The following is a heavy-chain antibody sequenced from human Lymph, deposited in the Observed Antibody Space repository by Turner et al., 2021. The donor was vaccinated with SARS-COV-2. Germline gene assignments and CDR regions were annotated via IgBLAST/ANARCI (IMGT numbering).Heavy chain of an antibody. CDR1: GFTFSSYA. CDR3: AKEGDTAMVNFDY. CDR2: ISGSGCST. D-gene: IGHD5-18*01. Sequence: EVQLLVSGRCLVHPGGSLRLSFAASGFTFSSYAMSWVRRAPGKGLEWVSAISGSGCSTYYADTVKGRFTISRDKSKNTLYLQMNSLRAEDTAVYYCAKEGDTAMVNFDYWGQGTLVTVSS. J-gene: IGHJ4*02. V-gene: IGHV3-23*01.